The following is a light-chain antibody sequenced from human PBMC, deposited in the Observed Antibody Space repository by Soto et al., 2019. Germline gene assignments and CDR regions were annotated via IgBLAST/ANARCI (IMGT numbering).Light chain of an antibody. CDR1: QSVSSSY. Sequence: EIVWTQSPGTLSLSPGERATLSCRASQSVSSSYLAWYQQKPGQAPRLLIYGASSRATGIPDRFSGSGSGTDFTLTISRLEPEDFAVYYCQQYGSSPWTFGRGTKVDIX. CDR2: GAS. CDR3: QQYGSSPWT. V-gene: IGKV3-20*01. J-gene: IGKJ1*01.